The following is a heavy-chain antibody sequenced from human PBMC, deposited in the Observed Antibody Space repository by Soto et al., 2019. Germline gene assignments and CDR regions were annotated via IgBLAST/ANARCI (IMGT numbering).Heavy chain of an antibody. D-gene: IGHD6-13*01. Sequence: GGSLRLSCAASGFTFSSFTMNWVRQAPGKGLEWVSSITSTTTCIFYADSVKGRFTISRDNAKNSLYLLMNSLRAEDTAVYYCARSPAAGTPFDYHYYMAVWGKGTMVTVSS. CDR3: ARSPAAGTPFDYHYYMAV. CDR1: GFTFSSFT. V-gene: IGHV3-21*01. CDR2: ITSTTTCI. J-gene: IGHJ6*03.